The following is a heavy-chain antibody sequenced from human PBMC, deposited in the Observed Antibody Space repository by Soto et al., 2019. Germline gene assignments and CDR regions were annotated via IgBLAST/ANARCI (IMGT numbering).Heavy chain of an antibody. J-gene: IGHJ3*02. V-gene: IGHV3-64*04. Sequence: GGSLILSCAASGFTLSGYAMDWVRQAPGKGLEYVSGISSNGVGTYYANSVKGRFTISRDNSKNTLYLQMNSLRAEDTAVYYCARDPESGSDSQDAFDIWGQGTMVTVSS. D-gene: IGHD5-12*01. CDR2: ISSNGVGT. CDR1: GFTLSGYA. CDR3: ARDPESGSDSQDAFDI.